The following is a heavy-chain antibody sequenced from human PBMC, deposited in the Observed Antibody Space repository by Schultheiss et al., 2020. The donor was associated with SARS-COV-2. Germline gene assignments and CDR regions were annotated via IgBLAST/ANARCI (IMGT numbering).Heavy chain of an antibody. CDR1: GGSISSGSYY. V-gene: IGHV4-61*02. Sequence: SETLSLTCTVSGGSISSGSYYWSWIRQPAGKGLEWIGRIYTSGSTNYNPSLKSRVTISVDTSKNQFSLKLSSVTAADTAVYYCASKRNSKPIEGWGQGTLVTVSS. J-gene: IGHJ4*02. CDR3: ASKRNSKPIEG. D-gene: IGHD6-13*01. CDR2: IYTSGST.